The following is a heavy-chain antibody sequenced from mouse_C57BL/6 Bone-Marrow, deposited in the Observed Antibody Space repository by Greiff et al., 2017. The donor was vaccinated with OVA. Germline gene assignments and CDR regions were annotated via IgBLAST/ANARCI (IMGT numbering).Heavy chain of an antibody. CDR3: ARLGRGLRPYFDV. CDR1: GYTFTDHT. Sequence: VKLKESDAELVKPGASVKISCKVSGYTFTDHTIHWMKQRPEQGLEWIGYIYPRDGSTKYNEKFKGKAALTADKSSSTAYMQLNSLTSEDSAVYFCARLGRGLRPYFDVWGTGTTVTVSS. V-gene: IGHV1-78*01. D-gene: IGHD2-4*01. J-gene: IGHJ1*03. CDR2: IYPRDGST.